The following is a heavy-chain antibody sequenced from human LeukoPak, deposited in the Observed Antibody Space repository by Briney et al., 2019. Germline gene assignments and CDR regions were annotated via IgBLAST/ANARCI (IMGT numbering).Heavy chain of an antibody. D-gene: IGHD4-23*01. Sequence: SETLSLTCTVSGGSISSSSYYWGWLRQPPGTGLEWIGSIYYSESTYDNPSLNSRVTISVDTSKNQFSLKLSSVTAADAAVYYCARQETVVTLDYWGQGTLVTVSS. V-gene: IGHV4-39*01. CDR2: IYYSEST. CDR1: GGSISSSSYY. CDR3: ARQETVVTLDY. J-gene: IGHJ4*02.